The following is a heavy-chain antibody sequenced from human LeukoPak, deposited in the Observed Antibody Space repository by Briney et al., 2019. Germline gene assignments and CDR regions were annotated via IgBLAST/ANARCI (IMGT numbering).Heavy chain of an antibody. CDR2: INHSGST. CDR3: ARGVRGVKSIYYFDY. Sequence: SETLSLTCAVYGGSFSGYYWSWIRQHPGKGLEWIGEINHSGSTNYNPSLKSRVTISVDTSKNQFSLKLSSVTAADTAVYYCARGVRGVKSIYYFDYWGQGTLVTVSS. J-gene: IGHJ4*02. D-gene: IGHD3-10*01. CDR1: GGSFSGYY. V-gene: IGHV4-34*01.